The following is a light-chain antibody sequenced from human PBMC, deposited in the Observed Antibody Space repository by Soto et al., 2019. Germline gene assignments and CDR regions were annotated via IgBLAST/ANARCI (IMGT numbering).Light chain of an antibody. Sequence: EIVLTQSPGTLSLSPGEKETLYCRASQSVSSYLAWYQQKPGQAPRLLIYDASNRATGIPARFSGSGSGTDFTLTISSLEPEDIATYYCQQYENLPTFGQGTRLEIK. V-gene: IGKV3-11*01. J-gene: IGKJ5*01. CDR1: QSVSSY. CDR3: QQYENLPT. CDR2: DAS.